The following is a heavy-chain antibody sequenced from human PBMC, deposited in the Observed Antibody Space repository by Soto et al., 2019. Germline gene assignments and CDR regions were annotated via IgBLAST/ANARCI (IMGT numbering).Heavy chain of an antibody. V-gene: IGHV1-8*01. Sequence: QVQLVQSGAEVKKPGASVMVSCEASGDTFTNYEINWVRQATGQGLEWLGGVSLNTGNTGYAQRFQGRVSMTANPSISTAYMGLSSLKSEDTAVYYCATVPRGSRYFYYLDVWGKGTTVIVSS. CDR3: ATVPRGSRYFYYLDV. D-gene: IGHD3-16*01. CDR1: GDTFTNYE. J-gene: IGHJ6*03. CDR2: VSLNTGNT.